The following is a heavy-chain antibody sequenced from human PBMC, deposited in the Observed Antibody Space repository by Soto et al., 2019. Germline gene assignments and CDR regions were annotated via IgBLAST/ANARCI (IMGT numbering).Heavy chain of an antibody. J-gene: IGHJ4*02. CDR2: IRQDGGDI. D-gene: IGHD3-10*01. CDR3: VGGESGVY. Sequence: EVQLVESGGTLVQPGGSLRLSCAASGFTFSRYWMNWVRQPPGKGLEWVANIRQDGGDIHYVDSVEGRFTISRDNAKNSLFLQMNSLRVDDTAIYYSVGGESGVYWGQGTLVTVSS. CDR1: GFTFSRYW. V-gene: IGHV3-7*04.